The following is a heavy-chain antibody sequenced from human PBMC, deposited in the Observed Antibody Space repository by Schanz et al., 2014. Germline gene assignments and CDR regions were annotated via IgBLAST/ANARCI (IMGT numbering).Heavy chain of an antibody. CDR3: AEDLLYGAPMPLNHLDY. D-gene: IGHD2-2*01. Sequence: EVQLLESGGGLVQPGGSLRLSCAASGFTFSSYAMSWVRQAPGKGLEWVSGISGSGGSTYYADSVKGRFTISRDNSKNTLYLQMNSLRAEDTAVYYCAEDLLYGAPMPLNHLDYWGQGTLVTVSS. CDR2: ISGSGGST. CDR1: GFTFSSYA. J-gene: IGHJ4*02. V-gene: IGHV3-23*01.